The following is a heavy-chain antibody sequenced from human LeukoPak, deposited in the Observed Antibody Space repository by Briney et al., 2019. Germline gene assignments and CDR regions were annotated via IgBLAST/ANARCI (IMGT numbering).Heavy chain of an antibody. CDR1: GFTFSSYW. Sequence: GGSLRLSCAASGFTFSSYWMSWVRQAPGKGLEWVANIKQGGSEKYYVDSVKGRFTISRDNAKNSLYLQMNSLRAEDTAVYYCARDLVDCGGDCHNWFDPWGQGTLVTVSS. CDR3: ARDLVDCGGDCHNWFDP. D-gene: IGHD2-21*01. CDR2: IKQGGSEK. V-gene: IGHV3-7*01. J-gene: IGHJ5*02.